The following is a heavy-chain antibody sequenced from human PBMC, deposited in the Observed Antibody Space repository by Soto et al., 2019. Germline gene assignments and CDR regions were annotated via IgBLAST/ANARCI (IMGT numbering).Heavy chain of an antibody. J-gene: IGHJ2*01. CDR1: GFTFSSYA. CDR2: ISGSSGST. D-gene: IGHD7-27*01. CDR3: AKWRTGASYWYFDL. V-gene: IGHV3-23*01. Sequence: GGSLRLSCAASGFTFSSYAMSWVRQAPGKGLEWVSAISGSSGSTYYADSVKGRFTISRDNSKNTLYLQMNSLRAEDTAVYYCAKWRTGASYWYFDLWGRGTLVTVSS.